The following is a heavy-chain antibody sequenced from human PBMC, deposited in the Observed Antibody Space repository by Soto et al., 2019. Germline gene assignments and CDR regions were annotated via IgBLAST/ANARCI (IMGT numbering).Heavy chain of an antibody. V-gene: IGHV3-9*01. Sequence: EVQLVESGGGLVQPGRSLRLSCAAYGFSFDDYAMHWLRQVPGKGLEWVSGINWNSGSIGYGDSVKGRFAISRDNAKNSLHLQMNSLSAEDTAFYYCVKDESINWYSGHFRHWGQGTLVTVSS. CDR3: VKDESINWYSGHFRH. D-gene: IGHD6-13*01. CDR2: INWNSGSI. J-gene: IGHJ1*01. CDR1: GFSFDDYA.